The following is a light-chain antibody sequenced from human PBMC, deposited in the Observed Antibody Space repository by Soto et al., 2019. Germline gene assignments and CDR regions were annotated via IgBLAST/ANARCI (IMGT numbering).Light chain of an antibody. V-gene: IGLV2-8*01. CDR1: SSDVGGYDY. J-gene: IGLJ2*01. CDR2: EVT. CDR3: LLEYSGVRV. Sequence: QSALTQPPSASGSPGRSVTISCTGTSSDVGGYDYVSWFQQHPGKAPKLIIYEVTKRPSGVPDRFSASKSGNTASLTVSGLQAEDEADYFCLLEYSGVRVFGGGTKVTVL.